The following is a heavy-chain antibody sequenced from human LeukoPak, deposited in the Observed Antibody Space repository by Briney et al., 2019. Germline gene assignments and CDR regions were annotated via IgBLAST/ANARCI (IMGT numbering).Heavy chain of an antibody. Sequence: GGTLRLSCAASGFTFSTYGMHWVRPAPGKGLEWVAFIRSDGTNKYYADSVKGRFTISRDKSKNTLFMQMNSLRAEDTAVYYCARDQGAAAGDYFDYRGQGTLVTVSS. CDR3: ARDQGAAAGDYFDY. D-gene: IGHD6-13*01. CDR1: GFTFSTYG. J-gene: IGHJ4*02. V-gene: IGHV3-30*02. CDR2: IRSDGTNK.